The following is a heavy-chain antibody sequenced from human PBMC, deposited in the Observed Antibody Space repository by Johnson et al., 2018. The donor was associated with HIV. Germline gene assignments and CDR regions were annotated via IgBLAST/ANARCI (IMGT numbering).Heavy chain of an antibody. CDR2: INWSGGST. V-gene: IGHV3-20*04. J-gene: IGHJ3*02. CDR1: GFTFDDYG. CDR3: TPYCSSDSCYSVAI. D-gene: IGHD2-15*01. Sequence: VQLVESGGGVVRPGGSLRLSCAASGFTFDDYGMSWVRQAPGKGLEWVSGINWSGGSTDYAESVKGRFPISRDDSKSIAYLQMNSLKTEDTAVYYCTPYCSSDSCYSVAIWGQGTMVTVSS.